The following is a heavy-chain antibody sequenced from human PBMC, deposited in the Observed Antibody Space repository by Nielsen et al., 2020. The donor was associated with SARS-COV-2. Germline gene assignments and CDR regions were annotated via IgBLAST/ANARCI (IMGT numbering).Heavy chain of an antibody. CDR3: ARVGIAAAGTLISNGDYYYYGMDV. J-gene: IGHJ6*02. CDR1: GGTFSSYA. V-gene: IGHV1-69*13. Sequence: SVKVSCKASGGTFSSYATSWVRQAPGQGLEWMGGIIPIFGTANYAQKFQGRVTITADESTSTAYMELSSLRSEDTAVYYCARVGIAAAGTLISNGDYYYYGMDVWGQGTTVTVSS. CDR2: IIPIFGTA. D-gene: IGHD6-13*01.